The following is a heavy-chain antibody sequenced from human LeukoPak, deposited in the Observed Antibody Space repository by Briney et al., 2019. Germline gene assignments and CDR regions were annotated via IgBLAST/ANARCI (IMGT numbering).Heavy chain of an antibody. CDR2: ISGGSDFT. V-gene: IGHV3-11*05. J-gene: IGHJ4*02. Sequence: AGGSLRLSCAASGFTFSDYYMSWIRQTPGKGLEWISYISGGSDFTKYADSVQGRFTISRDNAKNSLYLQMYSLRAEDTAVYYCARDSVGYGSGWKHFDNWGQGALVTVSS. CDR1: GFTFSDYY. D-gene: IGHD6-19*01. CDR3: ARDSVGYGSGWKHFDN.